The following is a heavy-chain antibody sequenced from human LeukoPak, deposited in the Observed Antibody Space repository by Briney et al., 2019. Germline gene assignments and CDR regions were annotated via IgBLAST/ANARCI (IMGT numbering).Heavy chain of an antibody. CDR2: ISSSGSTI. CDR3: AELGITMIGGV. Sequence: GGSLRLSCAASAFTFSDYTMNWVRQAPGKVLEWVSYISSSGSTIYYADSVKGRFTISRDNAKNSLYLQMNSLRAEDTAVYYCAELGITMIGGVWGKGTTVTISS. D-gene: IGHD3-10*02. V-gene: IGHV3-48*04. CDR1: AFTFSDYT. J-gene: IGHJ6*04.